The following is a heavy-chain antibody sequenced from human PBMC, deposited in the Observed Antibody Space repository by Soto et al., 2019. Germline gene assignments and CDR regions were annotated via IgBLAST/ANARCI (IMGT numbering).Heavy chain of an antibody. CDR3: AKSDTYYYDSSGYYQDY. J-gene: IGHJ4*02. CDR1: GFTFSSYA. V-gene: IGHV3-23*01. Sequence: PGGSLRLSCAASGFTFSSYAMSWVRQAPGKGLEWVSAISGSGGSTYYADSVKGRFTISRDNSKNTLYLQMNSLRAEDTAVYYYAKSDTYYYDSSGYYQDYWGQGTLVTVPQ. D-gene: IGHD3-22*01. CDR2: ISGSGGST.